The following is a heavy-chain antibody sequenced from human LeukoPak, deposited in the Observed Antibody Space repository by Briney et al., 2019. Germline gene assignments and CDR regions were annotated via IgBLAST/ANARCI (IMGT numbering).Heavy chain of an antibody. D-gene: IGHD6-13*01. CDR3: ARVAAGAETHTLHYHYMDV. V-gene: IGHV3-21*01. J-gene: IGHJ6*03. CDR2: ISSTSTYI. CDR1: GFPFFNYAW. Sequence: GGSLTLSCAGSGFPFFNYAWLTWVRQAPGKGLEWVSSISSTSTYIYYADSVKGRFTISRDNAQNSLYLQMHSLRAEDTAVYSCARVAAGAETHTLHYHYMDVWGKGTTVTVSS.